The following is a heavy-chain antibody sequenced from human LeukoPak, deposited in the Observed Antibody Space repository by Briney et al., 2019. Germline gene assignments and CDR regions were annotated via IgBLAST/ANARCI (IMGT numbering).Heavy chain of an antibody. CDR1: GYSISSGYY. CDR2: IYHSGST. V-gene: IGHV4-38-2*02. CDR3: ARHSPFFCSSTSCYDNWFDP. J-gene: IGHJ5*02. D-gene: IGHD2-2*01. Sequence: SETLSLTCTVSGYSISSGYYWGWIRQPPGKGLEWIGSIYHSGSTYYNPSLKSRVTISVDTSKNQFSLKLSSVTAADTAVYYCARHSPFFCSSTSCYDNWFDPWGQGTLVTVSP.